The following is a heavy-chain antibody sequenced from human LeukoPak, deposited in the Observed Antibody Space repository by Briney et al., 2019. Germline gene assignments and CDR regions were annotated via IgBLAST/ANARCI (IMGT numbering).Heavy chain of an antibody. J-gene: IGHJ4*02. CDR2: ISAYNGNT. V-gene: IGHV1-18*01. CDR3: ARLLRAARTTYYFDY. Sequence: ASVKVSCKASGYTFTSYGISWVQQAPGQGLEWMGWISAYNGNTNYAQKLQGRVTMTTDTSTSTAYMELRSLRSDDTAVYYCARLLRAARTTYYFDYWGQGTLVTVSS. CDR1: GYTFTSYG. D-gene: IGHD1-14*01.